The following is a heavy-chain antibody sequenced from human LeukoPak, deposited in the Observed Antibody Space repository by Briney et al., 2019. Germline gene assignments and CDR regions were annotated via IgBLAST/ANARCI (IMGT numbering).Heavy chain of an antibody. V-gene: IGHV4-4*07. Sequence: SETLSLTCTVSGGSISSYYWSWLRQPAGKGLEWIGRIYTSGSTNYNPSLKSRVTMSVDTSKNQFSLKLSSVTAADTAVYYCAGGIVVVVAATYAEAYFDYWGQGTLVTVSS. CDR2: IYTSGST. J-gene: IGHJ4*02. CDR1: GGSISSYY. D-gene: IGHD2-15*01. CDR3: AGGIVVVVAATYAEAYFDY.